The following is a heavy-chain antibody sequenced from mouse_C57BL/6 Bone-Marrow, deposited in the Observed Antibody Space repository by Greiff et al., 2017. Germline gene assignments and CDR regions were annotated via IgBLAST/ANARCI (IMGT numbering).Heavy chain of an antibody. V-gene: IGHV1-50*01. CDR2: IDPSDGYT. J-gene: IGHJ2*01. CDR1: GYTFTSYC. D-gene: IGHD2-3*01. Sequence: QVQLQQPGAELVKPGASVKLSCKASGYTFTSYCMQWVKQRPGQGLEWIGEIDPSDGYTNYNQKFKGKATLTADTSSSTAYMPLSSLTSEDSAVYSCARSGDGYSYFDYWGQGTTLTVSS. CDR3: ARSGDGYSYFDY.